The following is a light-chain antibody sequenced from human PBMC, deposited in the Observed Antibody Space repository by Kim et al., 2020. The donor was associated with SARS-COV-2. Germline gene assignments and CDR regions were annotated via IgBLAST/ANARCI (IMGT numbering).Light chain of an antibody. V-gene: IGLV1-40*01. CDR3: QSYDNNRRVWA. J-gene: IGLJ3*02. CDR1: STNIGVVYD. Sequence: RVSISDTGSSTNIGVVYDVHCYQQVPGSAPKLLIYRSTNRPSGVPDRFSVSKSGTSASLAITGLQPDDEADYNCQSYDNNRRVWAFGGGTQLTVL. CDR2: RST.